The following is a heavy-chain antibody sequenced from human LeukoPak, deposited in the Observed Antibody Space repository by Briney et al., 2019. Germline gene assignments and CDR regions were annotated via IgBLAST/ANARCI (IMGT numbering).Heavy chain of an antibody. Sequence: SETLSLTCTVSGDSVTSGGYFWTWIRQHPGKGLEWIGYISNSGTTSYNPSLKSRVSISVHTSNHQFSLRLSSVTAADTAVYYCARDVVVTSSPDAFDIWGQGTMVTVSS. V-gene: IGHV4-31*03. CDR3: ARDVVVTSSPDAFDI. CDR1: GDSVTSGGYF. CDR2: ISNSGTT. D-gene: IGHD2-21*02. J-gene: IGHJ3*02.